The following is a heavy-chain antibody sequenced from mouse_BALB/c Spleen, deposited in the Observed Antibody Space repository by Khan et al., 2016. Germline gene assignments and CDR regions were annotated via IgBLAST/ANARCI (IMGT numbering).Heavy chain of an antibody. Sequence: EVELVESGGGLVKPGGSLKLSCAASGFTFSSYVMSWVRQTPEKRLEWVASISTGGDIYYPDSVKGRFTISRDNARNILYLQMASLRSEDTAMYYCARGDDDRGYYYSRDYWGQGTSVTVSS. CDR1: GFTFSSYV. CDR2: ISTGGDI. D-gene: IGHD2-12*01. CDR3: ARGDDDRGYYYSRDY. J-gene: IGHJ4*01. V-gene: IGHV5-6-5*01.